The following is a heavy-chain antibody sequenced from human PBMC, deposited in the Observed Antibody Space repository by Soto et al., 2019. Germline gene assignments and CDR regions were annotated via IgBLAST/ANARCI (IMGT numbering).Heavy chain of an antibody. Sequence: QVHLVQSGAEVKRPGASVKVSCKTSGYTFTNYGISWVRQAPGQGLEWMGWIHTYKANTNYAQKVHDRLSLTTDTSTSTAYMDPRRLRSDDTAVYYCVRDLDLVFGEGGMDVWGQGTTVTVSS. CDR1: GYTFTNYG. D-gene: IGHD3-3*01. CDR2: IHTYKANT. CDR3: VRDLDLVFGEGGMDV. V-gene: IGHV1-18*01. J-gene: IGHJ6*02.